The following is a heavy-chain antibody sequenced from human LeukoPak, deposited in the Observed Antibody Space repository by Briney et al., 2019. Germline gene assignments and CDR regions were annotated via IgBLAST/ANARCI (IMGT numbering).Heavy chain of an antibody. D-gene: IGHD2-21*02. J-gene: IGHJ4*02. CDR2: IYYSGST. Sequence: SETLSLTCTVSGGSVSSGSYYWSWIRQPPGTGLEWIGYIYYSGSTNYNPSLKSRVTISVDTSKNQFSLKLSSVTAADTAVYYCARGGDWLFDYWGQGILVTVSS. CDR3: ARGGDWLFDY. V-gene: IGHV4-61*01. CDR1: GGSVSSGSYY.